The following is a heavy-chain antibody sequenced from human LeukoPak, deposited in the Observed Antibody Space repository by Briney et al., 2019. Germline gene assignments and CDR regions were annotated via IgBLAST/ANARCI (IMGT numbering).Heavy chain of an antibody. V-gene: IGHV4-34*01. CDR3: ARLVPPGWFDP. CDR1: SESFSGYF. Sequence: SETLSLTCAIYSESFSGYFWSWIRQPPGKGLEWIGYIYYSGSTYLNPSLKSRVTISIDTSKNQFSLKLTSVTAADTAVYYCARLVPPGWFDPWGQGTLVTVSS. CDR2: IYYSGST. J-gene: IGHJ5*02.